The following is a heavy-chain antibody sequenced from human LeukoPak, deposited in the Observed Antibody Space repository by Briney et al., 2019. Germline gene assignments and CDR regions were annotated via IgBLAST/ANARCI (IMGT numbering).Heavy chain of an antibody. CDR2: ISSSSSTI. CDR1: GFTFSSYS. J-gene: IGHJ4*02. V-gene: IGHV3-48*01. Sequence: GGSLRLSCAASGFTFSSYSMNWVRQAPGKGLEWVSYISSSSSTIYYADSVKGRFTISRGNAKNSLYLQMNSLRAEDTAVYYCAKLYYDSSGLLFGDYWGQGTLVTVSS. CDR3: AKLYYDSSGLLFGDY. D-gene: IGHD3-22*01.